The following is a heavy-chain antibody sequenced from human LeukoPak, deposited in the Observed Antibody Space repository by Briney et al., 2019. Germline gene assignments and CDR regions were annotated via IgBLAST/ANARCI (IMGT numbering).Heavy chain of an antibody. CDR3: ARAPSEIGGYYPEYFRH. Sequence: GGSLRLSCAASGFTFSSYWMHWVCHAPGKGLVWVSRIKSDGSTNYADSVKGRFTIYRDNAKNTVSLKMNSLRAEDTGVYYCARAPSEIGGYYPEYFRHWGQGTLVTVSS. CDR2: IKSDGST. J-gene: IGHJ1*01. CDR1: GFTFSSYW. D-gene: IGHD3-22*01. V-gene: IGHV3-74*01.